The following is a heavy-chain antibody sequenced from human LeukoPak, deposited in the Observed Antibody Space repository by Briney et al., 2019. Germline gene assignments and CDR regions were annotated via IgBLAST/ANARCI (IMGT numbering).Heavy chain of an antibody. Sequence: SVTLSLTCTVSGGSITSSEYFWGWIRQPPGKGMEWIGSLYYTGVTYYNPSLKSRVSISVDSATNQFSLRVTSVTAAETAVYYCASGSDRSHSSPDWLDLWGQGTLVTVSS. CDR1: GGSITSSEYF. CDR2: LYYTGVT. CDR3: ASGSDRSHSSPDWLDL. V-gene: IGHV4-39*07. D-gene: IGHD5-12*01. J-gene: IGHJ5*02.